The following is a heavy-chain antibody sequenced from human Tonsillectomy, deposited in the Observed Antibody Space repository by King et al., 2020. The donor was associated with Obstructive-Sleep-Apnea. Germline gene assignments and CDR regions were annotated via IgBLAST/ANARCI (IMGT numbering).Heavy chain of an antibody. CDR3: ARGGGYFFDY. CDR1: GGSISSNNW. J-gene: IGHJ4*02. V-gene: IGHV4-4*02. D-gene: IGHD3-16*01. Sequence: QLQESGPGLVKPSVTLSLTCAVSGGSISSNNWWNWVRQPPGKGLEWIGEIFHSGSTNYNPSLKSRVTISIDKSKNHFSPMLSSVTAADTAVYYCARGGGYFFDYWGQGALFTVSS. CDR2: IFHSGST.